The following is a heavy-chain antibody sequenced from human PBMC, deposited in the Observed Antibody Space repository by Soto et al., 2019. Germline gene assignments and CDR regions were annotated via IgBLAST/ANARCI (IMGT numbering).Heavy chain of an antibody. Sequence: KQSQTLSLTCAVYGGSFSGYYWSWIRQPPGKGLEWIGEINHSGSTNYNPSLKSRVTISVDTSKNQFSLKLSSVTAADTAVYYCARVTLTLSIAAAGTGAFDIWGQGTMVTVSS. J-gene: IGHJ3*02. V-gene: IGHV4-34*01. CDR1: GGSFSGYY. D-gene: IGHD6-13*01. CDR2: INHSGST. CDR3: ARVTLTLSIAAAGTGAFDI.